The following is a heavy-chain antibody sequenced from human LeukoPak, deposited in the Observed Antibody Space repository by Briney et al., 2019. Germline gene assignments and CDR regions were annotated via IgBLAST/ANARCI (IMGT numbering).Heavy chain of an antibody. CDR3: AKLGGIYGDYYYFQH. J-gene: IGHJ1*01. D-gene: IGHD4-17*01. V-gene: IGHV3-30*18. Sequence: GGSLRLSCAASGFTFSSYGMHWVRQAPGKGLEWVAVISYDGSNKYYADSVKGRFTNSRDNSKNTLYLQMNSLRAEDTAVYYCAKLGGIYGDYYYFQHWGQGTLVTVSS. CDR1: GFTFSSYG. CDR2: ISYDGSNK.